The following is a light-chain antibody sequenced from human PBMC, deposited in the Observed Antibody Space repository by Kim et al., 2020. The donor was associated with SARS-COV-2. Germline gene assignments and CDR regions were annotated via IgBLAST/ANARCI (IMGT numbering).Light chain of an antibody. Sequence: QAGLTQPPSVSKDLRQTATLTCTGNSNNVGNQGAAWLQQHQGHPPKVLFYRNNKRPSGISERLSASRSGNTASLTITGLQPEDEADYYCSAWDRNLRGWVFGGGTQLTVL. CDR1: SNNVGNQG. CDR3: SAWDRNLRGWV. CDR2: RNN. V-gene: IGLV10-54*01. J-gene: IGLJ3*02.